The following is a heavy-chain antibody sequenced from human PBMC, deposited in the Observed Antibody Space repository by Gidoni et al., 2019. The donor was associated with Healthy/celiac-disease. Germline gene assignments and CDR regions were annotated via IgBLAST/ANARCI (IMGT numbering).Heavy chain of an antibody. CDR3: ARDRKYDSSGYYVY. D-gene: IGHD3-22*01. CDR2: ISSSSSYI. J-gene: IGHJ4*02. Sequence: EVQLVASGGGLVKPGGSLRLSCPASGFPFSSYSMNWVRQAPGKGLEWVSSISSSSSYIYYADSVKGRFTISRDNAKNSLYLQMNSLRAEDTAVYYCARDRKYDSSGYYVYWGQGTLVTVSS. V-gene: IGHV3-21*01. CDR1: GFPFSSYS.